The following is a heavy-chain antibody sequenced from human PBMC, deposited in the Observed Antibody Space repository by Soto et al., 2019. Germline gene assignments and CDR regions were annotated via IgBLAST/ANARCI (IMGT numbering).Heavy chain of an antibody. CDR2: IYPGDSDA. V-gene: IGHV5-51*01. CDR3: ARRFCSGATCSYYFDY. Sequence: GESLKISCKGSGYRITSYWIGWVRQMPGKGLEWMGIIYPGDSDARYSPSFQGQVTISVDKSISTVYLQWSSLKASDTAMYYCARRFCSGATCSYYFDYWGQGTLVTVSS. CDR1: GYRITSYW. D-gene: IGHD2-2*01. J-gene: IGHJ4*02.